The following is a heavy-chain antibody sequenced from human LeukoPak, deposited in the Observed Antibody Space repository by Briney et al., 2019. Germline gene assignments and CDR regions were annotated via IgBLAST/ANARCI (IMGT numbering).Heavy chain of an antibody. CDR2: IKQDGSEK. D-gene: IGHD3-10*01. Sequence: GGSLRLSCAASGFTFSSYWMSWVRQAPGKGLEWVANIKQDGSEKYYVDYVKGRFTISRDNAKNSLYLHMNSLRAEDTAVYYCARDIMVRGVSGMDVWGKGTTVTVSS. CDR1: GFTFSSYW. J-gene: IGHJ6*04. V-gene: IGHV3-7*03. CDR3: ARDIMVRGVSGMDV.